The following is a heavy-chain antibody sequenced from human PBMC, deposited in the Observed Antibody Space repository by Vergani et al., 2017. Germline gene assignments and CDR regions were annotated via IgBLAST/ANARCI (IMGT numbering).Heavy chain of an antibody. V-gene: IGHV3-23*01. D-gene: IGHD5-12*01. CDR2: ISGSGGST. Sequence: EVQLLESGGDLVQPGGSLRLSCAASGITFNHYAMNWVRQAPGKGLEWVSGISGSGGSTYYAGSVKGRFTISRDSSKNTMYLQMNSLSAGDPAVYYCAKANPRNSGYDYLYYYHAIDVWGQGTTVTVSS. CDR1: GITFNHYA. CDR3: AKANPRNSGYDYLYYYHAIDV. J-gene: IGHJ6*02.